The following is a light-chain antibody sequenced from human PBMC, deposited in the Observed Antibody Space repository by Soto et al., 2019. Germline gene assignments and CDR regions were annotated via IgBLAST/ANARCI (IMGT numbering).Light chain of an antibody. J-gene: IGKJ1*01. CDR2: GAS. Sequence: ETVLTQSPGTLSLSPGERATLSCRASQSVTSNSLPWYQHFPGQAPRLLIYGASTRATGIQDRFSDSGSGTDFTLTISRLEPEDFAVYYCQQFDRSLPSWTFGQGTKVE. CDR1: QSVTSNS. CDR3: QQFDRSLPSWT. V-gene: IGKV3-20*01.